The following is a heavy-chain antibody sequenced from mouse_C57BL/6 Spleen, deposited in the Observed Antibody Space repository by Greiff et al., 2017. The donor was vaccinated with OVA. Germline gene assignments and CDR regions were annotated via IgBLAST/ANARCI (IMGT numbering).Heavy chain of an antibody. Sequence: VQLQQSGAELVKPGASVKISCKASGYTFTDYYINWVKQRPGQGLEWIGKIGPGSGSTYYNEKFKGKATLTADKSSSTAYMQLSSLTSEDSAVYVCARSHYYGSSYWYFDVWGTGTTVTVSS. CDR1: GYTFTDYY. CDR3: ARSHYYGSSYWYFDV. D-gene: IGHD1-1*01. CDR2: IGPGSGST. V-gene: IGHV1-77*01. J-gene: IGHJ1*03.